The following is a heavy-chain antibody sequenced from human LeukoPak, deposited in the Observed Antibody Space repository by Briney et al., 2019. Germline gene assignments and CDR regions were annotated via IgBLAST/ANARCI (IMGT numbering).Heavy chain of an antibody. V-gene: IGHV3-33*08. J-gene: IGHJ4*02. CDR1: GFTFINYG. CDR3: ARAGYGDPHFDF. D-gene: IGHD4-17*01. Sequence: GGSLRLSCAASGFTFINYGMHWVRQAPGKGLEWVVAIWYDGSNKYYGDSVKGRFTISRDNSKNTLYLQMNSLRAEDTAAYYCARAGYGDPHFDFWGQGTLVTVSS. CDR2: IWYDGSNK.